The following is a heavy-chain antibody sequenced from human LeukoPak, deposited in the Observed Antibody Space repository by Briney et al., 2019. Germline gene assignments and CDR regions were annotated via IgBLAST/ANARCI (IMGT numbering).Heavy chain of an antibody. CDR2: IYYSGST. D-gene: IGHD3-3*01. V-gene: IGHV4-61*01. J-gene: IGHJ4*02. CDR1: GGSVSSGSYY. CDR3: ARVNTGGDFWSGYQDYYFDY. Sequence: SETLSLTCTVSGGSVSSGSYYWSWIRQPPGKGLEWIGYIYYSGSTNYNPSLKSRVTISVDTSKNQFSLKLSSVTAADTAVYYCARVNTGGDFWSGYQDYYFDYWGQGTLVTVSS.